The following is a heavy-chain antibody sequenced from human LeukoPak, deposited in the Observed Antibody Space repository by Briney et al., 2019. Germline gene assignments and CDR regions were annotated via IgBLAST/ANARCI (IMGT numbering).Heavy chain of an antibody. CDR1: GFTFSNYG. CDR3: ARARDYGDYPPDY. V-gene: IGHV3-30*02. Sequence: GGSLRLSCVASGFTFSNYGMHWVRQAPGKGLEWVAFIRYDGSIKYYADSVKGRFTISRDNAKKLLYLQMSSLRAEDAAVYYCARARDYGDYPPDYWGQGTLVTVSS. CDR2: IRYDGSIK. D-gene: IGHD4-17*01. J-gene: IGHJ4*02.